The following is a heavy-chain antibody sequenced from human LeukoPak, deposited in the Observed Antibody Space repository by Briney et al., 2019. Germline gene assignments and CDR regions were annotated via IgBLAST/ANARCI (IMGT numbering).Heavy chain of an antibody. V-gene: IGHV3-23*01. D-gene: IGHD5-18*01. Sequence: HPGGSLRLSCAASGFTFSSYAMSWVRQAPGKGLEWVSAISGSGGSTYYADSVKGRFTISRDNSKNTLYLQMNSLRAEDTAVYYCARVLGFSYGSDYWGQGTLVTVSS. CDR2: ISGSGGST. CDR3: ARVLGFSYGSDY. J-gene: IGHJ4*02. CDR1: GFTFSSYA.